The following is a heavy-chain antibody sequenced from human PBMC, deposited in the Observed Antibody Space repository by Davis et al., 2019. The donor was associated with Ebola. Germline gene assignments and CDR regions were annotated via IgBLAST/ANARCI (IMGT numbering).Heavy chain of an antibody. Sequence: SLKISCAASGFTFGDYAMHWLRQVPGKGLQWVSGISWNSGSIDYADSVKGRFTISRDNAKNSLYRQMSSLRPEDTALYYCARDGLVWSQGTLVTVSS. CDR2: ISWNSGSI. CDR3: ARDGLV. V-gene: IGHV3-9*01. CDR1: GFTFGDYA. J-gene: IGHJ4*02.